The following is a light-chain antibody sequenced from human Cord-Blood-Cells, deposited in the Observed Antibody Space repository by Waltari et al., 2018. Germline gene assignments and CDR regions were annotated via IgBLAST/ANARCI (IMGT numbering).Light chain of an antibody. J-gene: IGLJ2*01. CDR2: DGS. V-gene: IGLV2-14*01. Sequence: QSALTQPASVSVSPGQSITISCTGTSSDVGGYNYVSWYQQHPGKAPKLMIYDGSNRPSGVSNRLSGSKSGNTASLTISGLQAEDEADYYCSSYTSSSTLVFGGGTKLTVL. CDR3: SSYTSSSTLV. CDR1: SSDVGGYNY.